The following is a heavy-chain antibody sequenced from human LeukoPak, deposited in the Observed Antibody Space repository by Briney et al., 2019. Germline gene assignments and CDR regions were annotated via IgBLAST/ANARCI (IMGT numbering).Heavy chain of an antibody. J-gene: IGHJ4*02. CDR2: MFDSVTSKDQMSDSVTS. V-gene: IGHV4-59*11. Sequence: SETLSLTCTVSGGSFSSHYWGWIRQSPGKGLEWIAYMFDSVTSKDQMSDSVTSKDNPSLKSRLTLSADTSKNQFSLRLSYVTAADTAVYYCATIKCGYPFGYFDFWGQGILVTVSS. CDR3: ATIKCGYPFGYFDF. CDR1: GGSFSSHY. D-gene: IGHD5-18*01.